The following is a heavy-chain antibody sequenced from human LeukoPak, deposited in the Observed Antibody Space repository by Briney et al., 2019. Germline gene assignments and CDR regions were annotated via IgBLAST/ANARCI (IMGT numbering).Heavy chain of an antibody. D-gene: IGHD4-17*01. CDR2: IKQDGSEK. CDR1: GFTFSNYW. CDR3: SRNLIFYGDYDY. V-gene: IGHV3-7*01. J-gene: IGHJ4*02. Sequence: GGSLRLSCAASGFTFSNYWVSWVRQAPGKGLEWVANIKQDGSEKYYVDSVKGRFTVSRDDAKNSLYLQMNSLRAEDTAVYYCSRNLIFYGDYDYWGQGTLVTVSS.